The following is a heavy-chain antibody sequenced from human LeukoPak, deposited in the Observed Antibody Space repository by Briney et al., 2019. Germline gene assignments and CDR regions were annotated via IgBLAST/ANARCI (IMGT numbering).Heavy chain of an antibody. Sequence: PGGSLRLSCAASGFTFSSYDMHWVRQGTGKGLEWVSTIGPAGDTYYAGSVKGRFTIYRENAKNALFLQMNSLRAGDTAVYYCARARFRAGSGSYYNDYWGQGTLVTVSS. D-gene: IGHD3-10*01. CDR2: IGPAGDT. J-gene: IGHJ4*02. V-gene: IGHV3-13*04. CDR1: GFTFSSYD. CDR3: ARARFRAGSGSYYNDY.